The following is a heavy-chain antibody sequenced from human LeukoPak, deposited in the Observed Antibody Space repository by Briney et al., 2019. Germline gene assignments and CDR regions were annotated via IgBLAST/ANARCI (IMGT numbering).Heavy chain of an antibody. CDR3: ANLARTAVVTLDY. D-gene: IGHD4-23*01. Sequence: GGSLRLSCAASGFTFSSYGMRWVRQAPGKGLEWVAFIRYDGSNKYYADSVKGRFTISRDNSKNTLYLQMNSLRAEDTAVYYCANLARTAVVTLDYWGQGTLVTVSS. J-gene: IGHJ4*02. CDR2: IRYDGSNK. CDR1: GFTFSSYG. V-gene: IGHV3-30*02.